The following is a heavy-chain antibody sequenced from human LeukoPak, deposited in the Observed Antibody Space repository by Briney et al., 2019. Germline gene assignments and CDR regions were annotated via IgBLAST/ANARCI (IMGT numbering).Heavy chain of an antibody. D-gene: IGHD5-24*01. V-gene: IGHV3-15*01. CDR3: TTAVRRVQSPFKC. Sequence: PGGSLRLSCAASGFTSTNTWMNWVRQAPGKGLEWVGRIKSSSDGGTRDYAAPVKGRFTISRDDSKNTLYLQMNSLNTEDTAVYSCTTAVRRVQSPFKCWGQGTLVSVSS. CDR2: IKSSSDGGTR. J-gene: IGHJ4*02. CDR1: GFTSTNTW.